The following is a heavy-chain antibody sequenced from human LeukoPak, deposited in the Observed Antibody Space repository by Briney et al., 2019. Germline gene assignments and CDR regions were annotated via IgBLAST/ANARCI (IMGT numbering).Heavy chain of an antibody. CDR2: IYYIGST. V-gene: IGHV4-59*01. D-gene: IGHD1-26*01. CDR1: GGSISRYY. CDR3: ARVKSGRVGVYFDY. Sequence: PSETLSLTCTVSGGSISRYYWSWIRQPPGKGLEWIGYIYYIGSTNYNPSLKSRVTISVDTSTNQFSVRLNSVTTADTAVYYCARVKSGRVGVYFDYWGQGTLVTVSS. J-gene: IGHJ4*02.